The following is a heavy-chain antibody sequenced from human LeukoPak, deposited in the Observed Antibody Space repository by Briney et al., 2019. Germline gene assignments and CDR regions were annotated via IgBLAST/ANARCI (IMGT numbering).Heavy chain of an antibody. CDR1: GYTLTELS. CDR3: ATTSGGAYAFDI. Sequence: RASVKVSCKVSGYTLTELSMHWVRQAPGKGLEWMGGFDPEDGETIYAQKFQGRVTMTEDTPTDTAYMELSSLRSEDTAVYYCATTSGGAYAFDIWGQGTMVTVSS. J-gene: IGHJ3*02. CDR2: FDPEDGET. D-gene: IGHD2-15*01. V-gene: IGHV1-24*01.